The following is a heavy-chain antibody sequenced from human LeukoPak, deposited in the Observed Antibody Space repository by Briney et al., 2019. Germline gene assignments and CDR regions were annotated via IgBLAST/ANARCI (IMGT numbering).Heavy chain of an antibody. CDR3: ARDQGSYGSSWYAKVYYYGMDV. CDR2: TYYRSKWYN. V-gene: IGHV6-1*01. J-gene: IGHJ6*02. CDR1: GDSVFSNSAA. Sequence: SQTLSLTCAISGDSVFSNSAAWNWIRQSPSRGLEWLGRTYYRSKWYNDYAVSVKSRITINPDTSKNQFSLQLNSVTPEDTAVYYCARDQGSYGSSWYAKVYYYGMDVWGQGTTVTVSS. D-gene: IGHD6-13*01.